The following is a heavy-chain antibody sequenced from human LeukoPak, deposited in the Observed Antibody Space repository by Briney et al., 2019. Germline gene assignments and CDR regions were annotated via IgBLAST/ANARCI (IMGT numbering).Heavy chain of an antibody. CDR3: AGGIYDSSGYFFDY. CDR1: GYTFTGYY. V-gene: IGHV1-2*02. Sequence: ASVKVSCKASGYTFTGYYMHWVRQAPGQGLEWMGWINPNSGGTNYAQKFQGRVTMTRDTSISTAYMELSRLRSDDTAVYYCAGGIYDSSGYFFDYWGQGTLVTVSS. D-gene: IGHD3-22*01. CDR2: INPNSGGT. J-gene: IGHJ4*02.